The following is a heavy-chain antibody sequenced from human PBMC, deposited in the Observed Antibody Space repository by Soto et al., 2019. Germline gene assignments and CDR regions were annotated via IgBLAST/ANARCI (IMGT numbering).Heavy chain of an antibody. CDR1: GIELSNYA. CDR3: AKDGNWLDVYFDV. Sequence: GGSLRLSCIASGIELSNYAMSWVRQAPGKGLEWVSISSASGGSRYHADSVKGRFTISRDNSKNTLYLHMTNLRAEDTAVYYCAKDGNWLDVYFDVWGQGTPVTVSS. V-gene: IGHV3-23*01. D-gene: IGHD6-19*01. J-gene: IGHJ4*02. CDR2: SSASGGSR.